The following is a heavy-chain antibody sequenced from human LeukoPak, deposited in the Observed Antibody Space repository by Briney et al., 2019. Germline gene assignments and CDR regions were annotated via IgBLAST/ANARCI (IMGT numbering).Heavy chain of an antibody. CDR2: IYWDGDK. Sequence: SGPTLVKPTQTLTLTCTFSGFSLSTSGVAVGWVRQPPGKPLDWLAIIYWDGDKRYSPSLKGRLTITKDTSKNQVVLTMTNMDPVDTATYFCAHSSRSPTCGGCRCYYFDYWGQRTLVTVSS. D-gene: IGHD2-21*01. CDR1: GFSLSTSGVA. J-gene: IGHJ4*02. V-gene: IGHV2-5*02. CDR3: AHSSRSPTCGGCRCYYFDY.